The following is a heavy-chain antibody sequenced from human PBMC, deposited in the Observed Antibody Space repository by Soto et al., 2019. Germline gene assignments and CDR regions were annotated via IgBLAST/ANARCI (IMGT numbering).Heavy chain of an antibody. Sequence: TLSLTCAISGDSVSSNSAAWNWIRQSPSRGLEWLGRTYYRSKWYNDYAVSVXSRITIKKETSKKKLYLQLNSLNTEEKAVYYSARDATYQGSGWYWFDPCGQGTLVTVSS. J-gene: IGHJ5*02. CDR1: GDSVSSNSAA. D-gene: IGHD6-19*01. CDR3: ARDATYQGSGWYWFDP. CDR2: TYYRSKWYN. V-gene: IGHV6-1*01.